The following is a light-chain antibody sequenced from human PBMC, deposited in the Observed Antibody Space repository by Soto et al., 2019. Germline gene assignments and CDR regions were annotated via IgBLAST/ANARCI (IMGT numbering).Light chain of an antibody. CDR3: CSYAGPFTWV. J-gene: IGLJ3*02. Sequence: QSALAQPASVSGSPGQSITISCTGTSSDVGGHNLVSWYQHHPGKGPKLIIYEVSKGPSGISPRFSGSKSGNTASLTISGLQAEDEAHYYCCSYAGPFTWVFGGGTKLTVL. CDR1: SSDVGGHNL. V-gene: IGLV2-23*02. CDR2: EVS.